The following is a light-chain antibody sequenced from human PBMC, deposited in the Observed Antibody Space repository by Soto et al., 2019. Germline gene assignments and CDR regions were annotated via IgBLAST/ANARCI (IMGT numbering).Light chain of an antibody. J-gene: IGLJ2*01. V-gene: IGLV1-40*01. Sequence: QSVLTQPPSVSAAPGQKVTISCSGSSSNIGNNYVSWYQQLPGTAPKLLIYGNTNRPSGVPDRFSGSKSGTSASLAITGLQAEDEADYYCQSYDSSLSGDVVFGGGTKLTVL. CDR1: SSNIGNNY. CDR3: QSYDSSLSGDVV. CDR2: GNT.